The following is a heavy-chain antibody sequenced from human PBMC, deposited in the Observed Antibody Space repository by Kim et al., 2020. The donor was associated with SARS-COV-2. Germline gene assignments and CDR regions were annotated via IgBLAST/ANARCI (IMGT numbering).Heavy chain of an antibody. CDR3: ARVPGWFGELNPYYYYGMDV. D-gene: IGHD3-10*01. J-gene: IGHJ6*02. CDR1: GYSFTSYW. Sequence: GESLKISCKGSGYSFTSYWIGWVRQMPGKGLEWMGIIYPGDSDTRYSPSFQGQVTISADKSISTAYLQWSSLKASDTAMYYCARVPGWFGELNPYYYYGMDVWGQGTTVTVSS. CDR2: IYPGDSDT. V-gene: IGHV5-51*01.